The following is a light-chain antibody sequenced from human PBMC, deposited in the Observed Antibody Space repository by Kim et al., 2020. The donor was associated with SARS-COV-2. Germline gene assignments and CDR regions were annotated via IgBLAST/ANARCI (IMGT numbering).Light chain of an antibody. V-gene: IGKV1-5*03. CDR2: KTS. CDR3: QQYNSYSWT. J-gene: IGKJ1*01. Sequence: DIQMTQSPSTLSASVGDRVSITCRASQSISNWLAWYQKKPGEAPKLLIYKTSTLESRVPSRFSGSGSETEFTLTISSLQPDDIATYHCQQYNSYSWTFGQGTKVDIK. CDR1: QSISNW.